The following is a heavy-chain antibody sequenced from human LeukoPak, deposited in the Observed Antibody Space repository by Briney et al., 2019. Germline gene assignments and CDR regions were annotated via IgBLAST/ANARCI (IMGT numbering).Heavy chain of an antibody. CDR1: GFTFSSYA. CDR3: VKDPSDCSSTSCLYYFDY. D-gene: IGHD2-2*01. V-gene: IGHV3-64D*06. Sequence: GGSLRLSCSASGFTFSSYAMHWVRQAPGKGLEYVSAISSNGGSAYYADSVKGRFTISRDNSKNTLYLQMSSLRAEDTAVYYRVKDPSDCSSTSCLYYFDYWGQGTLVTVSS. CDR2: ISSNGGSA. J-gene: IGHJ4*02.